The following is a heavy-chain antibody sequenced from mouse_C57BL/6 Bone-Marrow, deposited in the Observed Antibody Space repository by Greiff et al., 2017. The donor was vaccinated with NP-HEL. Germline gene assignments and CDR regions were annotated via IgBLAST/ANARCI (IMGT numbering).Heavy chain of an antibody. J-gene: IGHJ3*01. CDR1: GYTFTSYW. CDR3: ARDGHGSIYVTWFAY. D-gene: IGHD1-1*01. CDR2: IDPSDSYT. Sequence: VQLQQPGAELVKPGASVKLSCKASGYTFTSYWMQWVKQRPGQGLEWIGEIDPSDSYTNYNQKFKGKATLTVDTSSSTAYMQLSSLTSEDSAVYYGARDGHGSIYVTWFAYWGQGTLVTVSA. V-gene: IGHV1-50*01.